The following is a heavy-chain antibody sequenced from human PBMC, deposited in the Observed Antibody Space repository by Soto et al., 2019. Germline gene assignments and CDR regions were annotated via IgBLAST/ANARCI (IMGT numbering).Heavy chain of an antibody. J-gene: IGHJ4*02. D-gene: IGHD6-13*01. CDR3: AKARHSTSWYGLEADF. Sequence: QVQLVASGGGVVQPGRSLRLSCAASGFIFSDYAMHWVRQAPGKGLEWVAVISYGGDNKYYADSVRGRFAISRDNLKNTVDLQMNSLNPEDTAVYHCAKARHSTSWYGLEADFWGQGTLVTVSS. CDR1: GFIFSDYA. CDR2: ISYGGDNK. V-gene: IGHV3-30*09.